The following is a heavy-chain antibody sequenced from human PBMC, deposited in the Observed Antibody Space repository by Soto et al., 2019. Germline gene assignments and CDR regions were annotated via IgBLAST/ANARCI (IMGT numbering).Heavy chain of an antibody. Sequence: ASVNVSCKASGYTFTSYGISWVRQAPGQGLEWMGWISAYNGNTNYAQKLQGRVTMTTDTSTSTAYMELRSLRSDDTAVYYCARDWGITVTTSRPIDYWGQGTLVTVSS. D-gene: IGHD4-4*01. CDR2: ISAYNGNT. CDR3: ARDWGITVTTSRPIDY. V-gene: IGHV1-18*04. J-gene: IGHJ4*02. CDR1: GYTFTSYG.